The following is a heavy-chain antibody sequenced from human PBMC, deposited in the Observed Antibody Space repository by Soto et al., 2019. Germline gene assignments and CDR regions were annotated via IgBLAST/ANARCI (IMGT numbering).Heavy chain of an antibody. J-gene: IGHJ6*02. Sequence: RASVKVSCKASGGTFSSYAISWVRQAPGQGLEWMGGIIPIFGTANYAQKFQGRVTITADESTSTAYMELSSLRSEDTAVYYCARCGYSGYDRPDYYYYYGMDVWGQGTTVTVSS. V-gene: IGHV1-69*13. CDR3: ARCGYSGYDRPDYYYYYGMDV. CDR1: GGTFSSYA. D-gene: IGHD5-12*01. CDR2: IIPIFGTA.